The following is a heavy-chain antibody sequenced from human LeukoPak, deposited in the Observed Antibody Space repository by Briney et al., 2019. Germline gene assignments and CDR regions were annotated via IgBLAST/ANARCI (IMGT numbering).Heavy chain of an antibody. D-gene: IGHD3-10*01. CDR2: INAGNGNT. J-gene: IGHJ5*02. CDR3: ARRIYGSGSKP. V-gene: IGHV1-3*01. Sequence: ASVKVSCKASGYTFTRVRQAPGQRLEWMGWINAGNGNTKYSQKFRGRVTITRDTSASTAYMELSSLRSEDTAEYYCARRIYGSGSKPWGQGTLVTVSS. CDR1: GYTFTR.